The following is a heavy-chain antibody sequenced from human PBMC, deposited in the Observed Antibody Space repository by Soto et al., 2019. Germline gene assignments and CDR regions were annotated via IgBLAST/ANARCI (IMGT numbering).Heavy chain of an antibody. CDR3: ARGPFRYSSGWYVGDYYYYGMDV. CDR1: GGSFSGYY. Sequence: LSLTCAVYGGSFSGYYWSWIRQPPGKGLEWIGEINHSGSTNYNPSLKSRVTISVDTSKNQFSLKLSSVTAADTAVYYCARGPFRYSSGWYVGDYYYYGMDVWGQGTTVTVSS. D-gene: IGHD6-19*01. J-gene: IGHJ6*02. V-gene: IGHV4-34*01. CDR2: INHSGST.